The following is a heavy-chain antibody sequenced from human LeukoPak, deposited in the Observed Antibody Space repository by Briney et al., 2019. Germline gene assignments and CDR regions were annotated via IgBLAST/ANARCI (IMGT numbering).Heavy chain of an antibody. Sequence: GESLKISCKATGYSFTNYWIGWVRQMPGKGLEWMGIIYPGDSDTRYSPSFQGQVTVSADKSISTAYLQWSSLKASDTAMYYCARMSIAAASWFDPWGQGTLVTVSS. CDR2: IYPGDSDT. J-gene: IGHJ5*02. CDR3: ARMSIAAASWFDP. V-gene: IGHV5-51*01. D-gene: IGHD6-6*01. CDR1: GYSFTNYW.